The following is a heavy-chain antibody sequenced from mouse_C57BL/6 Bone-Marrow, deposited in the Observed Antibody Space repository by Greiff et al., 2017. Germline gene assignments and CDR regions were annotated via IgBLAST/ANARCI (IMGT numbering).Heavy chain of an antibody. D-gene: IGHD2-4*01. J-gene: IGHJ2*01. Sequence: EVKLVESGGDLVKPGGSLKLSCAASGFTFSSYGMSWVRQTPDKRLEWVATISSGGSYTYYPDSVKGRFTISRDNAKNTLYLQMSSLKSEDTAMYYCARFDYDGDYWGQVTTLIVSS. V-gene: IGHV5-6*01. CDR2: ISSGGSYT. CDR1: GFTFSSYG. CDR3: ARFDYDGDY.